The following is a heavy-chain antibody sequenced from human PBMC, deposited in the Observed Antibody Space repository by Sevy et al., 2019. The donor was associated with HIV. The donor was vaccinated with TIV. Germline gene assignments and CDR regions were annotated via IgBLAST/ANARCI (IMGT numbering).Heavy chain of an antibody. V-gene: IGHV3-33*01. Sequence: GGSLRLSCATSGFIFSNYAMHWIRQAPGKGLEWVAVIWYDGTDKYYADSVQGRFTISRDNSKNTLYLQMNSLRVEDTAVYYCAIYWGSDGHSIDYWGQGTLVTFSS. CDR3: AIYWGSDGHSIDY. J-gene: IGHJ4*02. CDR1: GFIFSNYA. CDR2: IWYDGTDK. D-gene: IGHD3-16*01.